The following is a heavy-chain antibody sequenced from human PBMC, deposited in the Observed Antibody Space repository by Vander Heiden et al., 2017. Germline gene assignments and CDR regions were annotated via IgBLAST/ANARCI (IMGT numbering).Heavy chain of an antibody. D-gene: IGHD3-16*01. CDR2: LSGSGSNT. CDR3: AKDISYALDY. V-gene: IGHV3-23*01. CDR1: EFPFSSYA. J-gene: IGHJ4*02. Sequence: EVQLLESGGGLAQPGVALRLSCAAAEFPFSSYALSWVRQAPGKGLEWVSALSGSGSNTYYADSVKGHFTISRDNSKNTLFLQMNRLRGEDTAVYYCAKDISYALDYWGQGTLVTVSS.